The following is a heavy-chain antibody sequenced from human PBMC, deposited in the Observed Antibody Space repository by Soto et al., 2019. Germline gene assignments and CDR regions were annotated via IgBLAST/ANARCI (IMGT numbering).Heavy chain of an antibody. V-gene: IGHV1-2*02. CDR1: GDTFTGYD. J-gene: IGHJ4*02. CDR2: INPNNGDT. D-gene: IGHD5-12*01. Sequence: QVPLVQSGAEVKKPGASVKVSCKASGDTFTGYDIHWVRQAPGQGLEWMGWINPNNGDTNYAQKFQGRVTMTRDTSTSTAYMELSSLTFDDTAVYYCARHSGYDYVFDYWGQGTLVTVSS. CDR3: ARHSGYDYVFDY.